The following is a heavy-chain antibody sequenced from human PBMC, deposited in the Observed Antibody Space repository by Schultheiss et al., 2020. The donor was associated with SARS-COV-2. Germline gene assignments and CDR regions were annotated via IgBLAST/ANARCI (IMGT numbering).Heavy chain of an antibody. Sequence: GGSLRLSCAASGFTFSDHYMSWVRQAPGKGLEWVSVIYSGGSTYYADSVKGRFTISRDNSKNTLYLQMNSLRAEDTAVYYCARVGTGIVATIFGAFDIWGQGTMVTVSS. J-gene: IGHJ3*02. CDR2: IYSGGST. CDR3: ARVGTGIVATIFGAFDI. D-gene: IGHD5-12*01. CDR1: GFTFSDHY. V-gene: IGHV3-66*02.